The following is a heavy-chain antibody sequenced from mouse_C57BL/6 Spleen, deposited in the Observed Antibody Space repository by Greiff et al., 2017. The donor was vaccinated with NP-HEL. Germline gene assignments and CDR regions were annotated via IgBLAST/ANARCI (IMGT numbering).Heavy chain of an antibody. D-gene: IGHD2-4*01. CDR3: ARHDDDEAFAY. Sequence: QVQLQQSGPGLVAPSQSLSIPCTVSGFSLTSYGVHWVRQPPGKGLEWLVVIWSDGSTTYNSALKSRLRISKDKSKSQVFLKMNSLQTDDTAMYYCARHDDDEAFAYWGQGTLVTVSA. CDR2: IWSDGST. CDR1: GFSLTSYG. V-gene: IGHV2-6-1*01. J-gene: IGHJ3*01.